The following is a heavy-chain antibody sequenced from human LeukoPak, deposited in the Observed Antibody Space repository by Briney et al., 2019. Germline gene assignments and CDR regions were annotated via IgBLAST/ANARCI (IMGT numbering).Heavy chain of an antibody. J-gene: IGHJ4*02. CDR1: GFTFGSYG. CDR3: AKDRKGRIQLWSDYQPELQEWI. V-gene: IGHV3-30*02. Sequence: PGGSLRLSCAASGFTFGSYGMHWVRQAPGKGLEWVAFIRYDGSNKYYADSVKGRFTISRDNSKNTLYLQMNSLRAEDSAVYYCAKDRKGRIQLWSDYQPELQEWIWGQGTLVTVSS. D-gene: IGHD5-18*01. CDR2: IRYDGSNK.